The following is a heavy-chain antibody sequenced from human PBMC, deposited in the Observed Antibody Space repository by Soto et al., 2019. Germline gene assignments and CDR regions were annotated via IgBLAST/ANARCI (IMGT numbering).Heavy chain of an antibody. Sequence: ASETLSLTCTVSGGSISSSSYYWGWIRQPPGKGLEWIGSIYYGGSTYYNPSLKSRVTISVDTSKNQFSLKLSSVTAADTAVYYCASGGRYSSYYYYGMDVWGQGTTVIVSS. CDR2: IYYGGST. V-gene: IGHV4-39*01. D-gene: IGHD6-13*01. J-gene: IGHJ6*02. CDR3: ASGGRYSSYYYYGMDV. CDR1: GGSISSSSYY.